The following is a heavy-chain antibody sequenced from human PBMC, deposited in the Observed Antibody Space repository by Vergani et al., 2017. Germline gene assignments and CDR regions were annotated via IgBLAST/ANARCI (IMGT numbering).Heavy chain of an antibody. CDR1: GFTFSTYA. J-gene: IGHJ4*02. D-gene: IGHD6-13*01. CDR2: ISDSAGST. Sequence: EVQLLESGGGLVQPGGSLRLSCAASGFTFSTYAMSWVRQAPGKGLEWVSSISDSAGSTYYADSVKGRFTISRDNSRKMLYLQMSSLRVEDTAVYYCAKDRAAGIQYYFDYWGQGTLVTVSS. V-gene: IGHV3-23*01. CDR3: AKDRAAGIQYYFDY.